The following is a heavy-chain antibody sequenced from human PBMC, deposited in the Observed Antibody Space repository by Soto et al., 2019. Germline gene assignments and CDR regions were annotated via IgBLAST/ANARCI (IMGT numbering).Heavy chain of an antibody. D-gene: IGHD2-21*01. CDR1: GYTFSDYF. CDR3: ARDSGIPGRYWYFGL. V-gene: IGHV1-2*02. Sequence: QVQLVQSGAEVKKPGASVKVSCTTYGYTFSDYFLHWVRQAPGQGPEWMGFINPKRGGTEYAQKFQGRVTMTRDTSSSTVYMDLSGLTSGDTAIYYCARDSGIPGRYWYFGLWGRGTLVTVSS. J-gene: IGHJ2*01. CDR2: INPKRGGT.